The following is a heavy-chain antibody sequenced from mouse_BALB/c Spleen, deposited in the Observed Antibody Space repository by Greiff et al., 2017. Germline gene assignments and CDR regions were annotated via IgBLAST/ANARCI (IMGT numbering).Heavy chain of an antibody. CDR2: IWSDGST. CDR1: GFSLTSYG. CDR3: ARHSYYGSSYWYFDV. J-gene: IGHJ1*01. Sequence: VKVIESGPDLVAPSQSLSITCTVSGFSLTSYGVHWVRQPPGKGLEWLVVIWSDGSTTYNSALKSRLSISKDNSKSQVFLKMNSLQTDDTAMYYCARHSYYGSSYWYFDVWGAGTTVTVSS. D-gene: IGHD1-1*01. V-gene: IGHV2-6-2*01.